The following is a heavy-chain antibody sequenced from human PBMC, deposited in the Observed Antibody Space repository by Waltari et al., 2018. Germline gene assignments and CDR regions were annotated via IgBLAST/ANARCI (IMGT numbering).Heavy chain of an antibody. CDR3: AKDAFGNTYLDF. J-gene: IGHJ4*02. V-gene: IGHV3-30*02. Sequence: QVNLVESGGGGVQPGGSLRPSCATSGSTFSNFGMHWVRQPPGKGLGCVALIWFDGSDKFYADSVRGRFTISRDNSARTLYLDMNSLRLDDTAMYYCAKDAFGNTYLDFWGQGTLVTVSS. D-gene: IGHD2-2*02. CDR1: GSTFSNFG. CDR2: IWFDGSDK.